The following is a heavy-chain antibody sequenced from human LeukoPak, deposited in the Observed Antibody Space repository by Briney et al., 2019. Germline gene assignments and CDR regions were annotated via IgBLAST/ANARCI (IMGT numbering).Heavy chain of an antibody. CDR1: GDSSSGYS. D-gene: IGHD3-22*01. CDR3: ARGGYYPDGRGYQGDFTY. Sequence: SETLSLICSVSGDSSSGYSWTWIRQAPGGGLEGIGYISDNGRTNYNPSLKSRVPISVDTSKKHLSLKLTSVTAADTALYYCARGGYYPDGRGYQGDFTYWGQGTLVTVSS. J-gene: IGHJ4*02. CDR2: ISDNGRT. V-gene: IGHV4-59*01.